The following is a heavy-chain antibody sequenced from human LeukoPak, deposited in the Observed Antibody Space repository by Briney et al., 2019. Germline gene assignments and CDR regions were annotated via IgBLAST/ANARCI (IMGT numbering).Heavy chain of an antibody. CDR1: GYTFTSYD. CDR2: MNPNSGNT. CDR3: ARDLYRGIAVSLSY. V-gene: IGHV1-8*02. Sequence: ASVKVSCKASGYTFTSYDINWVRQATGQGLEWMGWMNPNSGNTGYAQKLQGRVTMTTDTSTSTAYMELRSLRSDDTAVYYCARDLYRGIAVSLSYWGQGTLVTVSS. J-gene: IGHJ4*02. D-gene: IGHD6-19*01.